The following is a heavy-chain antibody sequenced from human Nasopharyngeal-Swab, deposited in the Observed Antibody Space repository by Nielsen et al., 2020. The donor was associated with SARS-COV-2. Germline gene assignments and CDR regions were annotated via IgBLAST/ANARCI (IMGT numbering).Heavy chain of an antibody. V-gene: IGHV4-59*01. CDR1: GGSISSYY. J-gene: IGHJ5*02. D-gene: IGHD5/OR15-5a*01. CDR3: ARDPVSGLGFDP. Sequence: SETLSLTCTVSGGSISSYYWSWIRQPPGKGLEWIGYIYYSGSTNYNPFLKSRVTISVDTSKNQFSLKLSSVTAADTAVYYRARDPVSGLGFDPWGQGTLVTVSS. CDR2: IYYSGST.